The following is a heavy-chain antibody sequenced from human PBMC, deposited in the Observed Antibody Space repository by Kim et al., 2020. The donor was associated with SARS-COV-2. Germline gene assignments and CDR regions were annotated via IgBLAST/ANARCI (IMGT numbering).Heavy chain of an antibody. Sequence: GGSLRLSCVASGFPFDEYAMHWVRQAPGKGLEWVAVISYDENNKYNADSVKGRFTISRDNSKSTLYLQMDSLRAEDTAVYYCARTEYSGNHLFPYYFYYGMDVCSQGTTLTVSS. CDR3: ARTEYSGNHLFPYYFYYGMDV. CDR1: GFPFDEYA. CDR2: ISYDENNK. V-gene: IGHV3-30*04. D-gene: IGHD5-12*01. J-gene: IGHJ6*02.